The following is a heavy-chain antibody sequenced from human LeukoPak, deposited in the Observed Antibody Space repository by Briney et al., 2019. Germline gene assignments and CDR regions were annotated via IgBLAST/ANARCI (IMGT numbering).Heavy chain of an antibody. CDR3: ARGGIGWSGSLRNWFDP. D-gene: IGHD3-3*01. CDR1: GYSISSGYY. V-gene: IGHV4-38-2*02. J-gene: IGHJ5*02. Sequence: KTSETLSLTCTVSGYSISSGYYWGWIRQPPGKGLEWIGEINHSGSTNYNPSLKSRVTMSVDTSKNQFSLKLSSVTAADTAVYYCARGGIGWSGSLRNWFDPWGQGTLVTVSS. CDR2: INHSGST.